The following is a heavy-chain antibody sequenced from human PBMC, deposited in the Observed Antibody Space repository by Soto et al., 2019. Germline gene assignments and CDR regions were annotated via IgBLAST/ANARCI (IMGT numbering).Heavy chain of an antibody. V-gene: IGHV4-30-2*01. Sequence: SETLSLTCAVSGGSISSGGYSWSWIRQPPGKGLEWIGEIYHSGDTNYNPSLKSRVILSVDKSKNQFFLKVNSVTAADTAVYYCARGERQQQRDTWGRGILVT. J-gene: IGHJ5*02. D-gene: IGHD6-13*01. CDR2: IYHSGDT. CDR3: ARGERQQQRDT. CDR1: GGSISSGGYS.